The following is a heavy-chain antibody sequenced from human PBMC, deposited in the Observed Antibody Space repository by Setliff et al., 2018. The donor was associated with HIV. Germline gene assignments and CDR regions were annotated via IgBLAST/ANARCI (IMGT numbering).Heavy chain of an antibody. V-gene: IGHV1-24*01. J-gene: IGHJ4*02. CDR1: GYSLIALS. D-gene: IGHD2-21*01. Sequence: ASVKVSCKVSGYSLIALSMHWVRQTPGKGLEWMGRFNREYGGTIYSPNFQDRFTMTEDASTDTAYMELSSLTSEDTAIYFCATDQLLLGGCYSDYWGQGTLVTVSS. CDR2: FNREYGGT. CDR3: ATDQLLLGGCYSDY.